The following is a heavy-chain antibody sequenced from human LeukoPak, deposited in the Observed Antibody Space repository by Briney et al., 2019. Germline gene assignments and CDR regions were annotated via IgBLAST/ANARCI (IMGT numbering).Heavy chain of an antibody. CDR2: INPNSGGT. CDR3: ASDYCSSTSCAFDI. CDR1: GYTFTGYC. D-gene: IGHD2-2*01. Sequence: ASVKVSCKASGYTFTGYCMHWVRQAPGQGLEWMGWINPNSGGTNYAQKFQGRVTMTRDTSISTAYMELSRLRSDDTAVYYCASDYCSSTSCAFDIWGQGTMVTVSP. J-gene: IGHJ3*02. V-gene: IGHV1-2*02.